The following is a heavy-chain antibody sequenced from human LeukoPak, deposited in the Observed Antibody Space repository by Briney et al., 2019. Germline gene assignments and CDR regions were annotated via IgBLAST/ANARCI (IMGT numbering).Heavy chain of an antibody. CDR2: ISYDGSNK. CDR3: ARDGPATTVTTLAFDI. CDR1: GFTFSSYA. J-gene: IGHJ3*02. D-gene: IGHD4-17*01. V-gene: IGHV3-30*04. Sequence: GGSLRLSCAASGFTFSSYAMHWVRQAPGKGLEWVAVISYDGSNKYYADSVKGRFTISRDNSKNTLYLQMNSLRAEDTAVYHCARDGPATTVTTLAFDIWGQGTMVTVSS.